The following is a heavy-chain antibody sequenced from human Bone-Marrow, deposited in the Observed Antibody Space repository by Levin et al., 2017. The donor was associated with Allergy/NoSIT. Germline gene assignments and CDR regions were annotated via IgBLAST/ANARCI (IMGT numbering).Heavy chain of an antibody. J-gene: IGHJ3*02. CDR1: GFGFTNYG. V-gene: IGHV3-15*01. CDR3: TVDTGDVVVVIDGIDVFNI. CDR2: IKSKSHGETT. Sequence: PGGSLRLSCAASGFGFTNYGMHWVRQAPGKGLEWVGRIKSKSHGETTDYAAPVEDRFSISRDDSKNMLYLQMNSLKTEDTAVYYCTVDTGDVVVVIDGIDVFNIWGQGTMVTVSS. D-gene: IGHD2-15*01.